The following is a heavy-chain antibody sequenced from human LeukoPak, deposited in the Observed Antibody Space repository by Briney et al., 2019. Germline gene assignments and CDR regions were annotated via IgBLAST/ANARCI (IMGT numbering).Heavy chain of an antibody. V-gene: IGHV1-18*01. J-gene: IGHJ5*02. CDR3: ARGLEWLTRRHTWFDP. CDR2: ISAYNGNT. D-gene: IGHD3-3*01. CDR1: SYTFTNYA. Sequence: ASVKVSCKASSYTFTNYAFTWVRQAPGQGLELMGWISAYNGNTNYAQKLQGRVTMTTDTSTSTAYMELRSLRSDDTAVYYCARGLEWLTRRHTWFDPWGQGTLVTVSS.